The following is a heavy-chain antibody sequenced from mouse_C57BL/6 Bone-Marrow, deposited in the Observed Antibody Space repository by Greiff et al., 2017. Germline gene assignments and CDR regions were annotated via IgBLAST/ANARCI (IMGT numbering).Heavy chain of an antibody. CDR2: ISDGGSYT. J-gene: IGHJ1*03. D-gene: IGHD2-1*01. CDR3: ARENYGNAYLYFGV. Sequence: EVMLVESGGGLVKPGGSLKLSCAASGFTFSSYAMSWVRQTPEKRLEWVATISDGGSYTYYPDNVKGRFTISRDNAKNNLYLQMSHLKSEDTAMYYCARENYGNAYLYFGVWGTGTAVTVSS. V-gene: IGHV5-4*01. CDR1: GFTFSSYA.